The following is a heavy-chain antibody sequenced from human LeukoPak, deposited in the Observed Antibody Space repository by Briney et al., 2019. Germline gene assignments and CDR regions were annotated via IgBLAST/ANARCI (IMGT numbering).Heavy chain of an antibody. Sequence: GRSLRLSCAASGFTFSSYGMHWVRQAPGKGLEWVAVISYDGSNKYYADSVKGRFTISRDNSKNTLHLQMNSLRAEDTAVYYCAKELVEAVAGSYYYYYGMDVWGQGTTVTVSS. CDR1: GFTFSSYG. CDR2: ISYDGSNK. V-gene: IGHV3-30*18. CDR3: AKELVEAVAGSYYYYYGMDV. J-gene: IGHJ6*02. D-gene: IGHD6-19*01.